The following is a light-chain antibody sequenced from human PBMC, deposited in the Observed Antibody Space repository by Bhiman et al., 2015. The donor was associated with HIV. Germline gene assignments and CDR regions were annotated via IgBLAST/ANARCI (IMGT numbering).Light chain of an antibody. J-gene: IGLJ3*02. CDR2: EDN. Sequence: NFVLTQPHSVSESPGKTVIISCTRDSGSIDSNYVQWYQQRPGSSPANVVFEDNKRAFGVSDRFSGSIDPSSNSAFLTISALQNEDEADYYCQSYQNNIWVFGGGTKLTVL. CDR1: SGSIDSNY. V-gene: IGLV6-57*01. CDR3: QSYQNNIWV.